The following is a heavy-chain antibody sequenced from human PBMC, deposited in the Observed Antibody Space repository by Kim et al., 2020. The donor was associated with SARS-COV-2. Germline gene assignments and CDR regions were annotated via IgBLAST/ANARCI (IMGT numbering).Heavy chain of an antibody. CDR3: ATSNSGYFDY. D-gene: IGHD3-10*01. CDR2: ST. V-gene: IGHV4-59*01. Sequence: STNYNPSLKSRVTISVDTSKNQFSLKLSSVTAADTAVYYCATSNSGYFDYWGQGTLVTVSS. J-gene: IGHJ4*02.